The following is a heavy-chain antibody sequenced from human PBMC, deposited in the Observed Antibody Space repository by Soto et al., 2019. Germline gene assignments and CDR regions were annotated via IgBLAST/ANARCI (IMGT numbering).Heavy chain of an antibody. CDR3: ARRARADYYYMDV. V-gene: IGHV3-64*01. D-gene: IGHD6-6*01. CDR1: GFTFSSDA. CDR2: ISSNGIGT. Sequence: EVQLVESGGGLAQPGGSLRLSCAASGFTFSSDAMDWVRQAPGKGLEYVSGISSNGIGTYYASSVKGIFTISRDNYRDTVYLQMDSLRPEDMAVYYCARRARADYYYMDVWSKGTTVTVS. J-gene: IGHJ6*03.